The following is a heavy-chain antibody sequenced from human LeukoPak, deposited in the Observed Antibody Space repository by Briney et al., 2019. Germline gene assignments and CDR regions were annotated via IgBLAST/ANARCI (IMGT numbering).Heavy chain of an antibody. V-gene: IGHV4-31*03. J-gene: IGHJ4*02. Sequence: PSETLSLTCTVSGGSISSGGYYWSWIRQHPGKGLEWIGYIYYSGSTYYNPSLKSRVTISVDTSKNQFSLKLSSVTAADTAVYYCARGAATKWTNDYWGQGTLVTVSS. D-gene: IGHD2-8*01. CDR3: ARGAATKWTNDY. CDR1: GGSISSGGYY. CDR2: IYYSGST.